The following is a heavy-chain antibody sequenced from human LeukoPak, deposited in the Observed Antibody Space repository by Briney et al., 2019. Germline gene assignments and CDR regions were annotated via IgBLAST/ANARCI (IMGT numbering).Heavy chain of an antibody. CDR2: IIPIFGTA. CDR1: GDTFSIYA. Sequence: SVKVSCKASGDTFSIYAISCVRQAPGQGLEGMGGIIPIFGTANYAQKFQGRVTITADKSTSTAYMELSGLRSEDTAVYYCARGTLSGSYYFDYWGQGTLVTVSS. D-gene: IGHD5-12*01. CDR3: ARGTLSGSYYFDY. J-gene: IGHJ4*02. V-gene: IGHV1-69*06.